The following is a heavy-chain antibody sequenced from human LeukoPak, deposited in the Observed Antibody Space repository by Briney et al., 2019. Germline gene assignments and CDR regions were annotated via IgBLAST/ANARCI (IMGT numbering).Heavy chain of an antibody. Sequence: QTLSLTCDISGDTVSSNSAAWNWIRQSPSRGLEWLGRTYYRSKWYYDYAVSVKSRITISPDTSKNQFSLQLNSVTADDTAVYYCARGFALDFWGQGTMVTVSS. CDR1: GDTVSSNSAA. V-gene: IGHV6-1*01. CDR3: ARGFALDF. J-gene: IGHJ3*01. CDR2: TYYRSKWYY.